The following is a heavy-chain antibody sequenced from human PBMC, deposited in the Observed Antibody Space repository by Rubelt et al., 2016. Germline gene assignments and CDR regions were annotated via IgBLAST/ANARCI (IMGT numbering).Heavy chain of an antibody. V-gene: IGHV3-23*04. CDR1: GFTFSIYR. Sequence: EIQLVESGGGLVKPGGSLRLSCAASGFTFSIYRMKWVRQAPGKGLEWVSGISGSGVMRDYADSVRGRFTISRDNSKNTLFLQMNSLSAEDTAIYYCAKNREVKDGYKYFDSWGQGTLVTVS. CDR2: ISGSGVMR. D-gene: IGHD5-24*01. J-gene: IGHJ4*02. CDR3: AKNREVKDGYKYFDS.